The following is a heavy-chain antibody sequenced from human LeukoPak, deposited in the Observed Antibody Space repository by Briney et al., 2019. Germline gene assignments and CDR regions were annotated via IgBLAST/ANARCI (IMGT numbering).Heavy chain of an antibody. CDR3: ARPLDTYYYGSGSYRLDY. Sequence: GSLRLSCAASGFTFSSYEMNWVRQAPGKGLEWVSYISTTGSSIYYADSVKGRFTISRDNAKNSLYLQMNSLRAEDTAVYYCARPLDTYYYGSGSYRLDYWGQGTLVTVSS. J-gene: IGHJ4*02. CDR1: GFTFSSYE. V-gene: IGHV3-48*03. CDR2: ISTTGSSI. D-gene: IGHD3-10*01.